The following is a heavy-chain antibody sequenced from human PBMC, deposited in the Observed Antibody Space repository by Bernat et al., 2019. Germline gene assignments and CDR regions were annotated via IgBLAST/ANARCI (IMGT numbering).Heavy chain of an antibody. CDR3: ASGYCGSAGCYANFDY. V-gene: IGHV3-20*04. CDR2: VDWKGDST. J-gene: IGHJ4*02. CDR1: GFRFDDYG. Sequence: EVQLVESGGGVVRPGGSLRLSCAASGFRFDDYGMSWVRQAPGKGLEWVSGVDWKGDSTGYADSVKGRFTISRDNAKNSLYLHMNSLRAEDTAFYYCASGYCGSAGCYANFDYWGQGTLVTVSS. D-gene: IGHD2-2*01.